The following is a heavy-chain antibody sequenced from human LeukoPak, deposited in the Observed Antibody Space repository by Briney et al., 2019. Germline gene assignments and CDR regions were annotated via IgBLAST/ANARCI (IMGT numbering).Heavy chain of an antibody. Sequence: SETLSLTCTVSGGSISSYYWSWIRQPPGKGLEWIGYIYYSGSTNYNPSLKSRVTISVDTSKNQFSLKLSSVTAADTAVYYCARARSPTYFDYWGQGTLVTVSS. CDR1: GGSISSYY. CDR2: IYYSGST. J-gene: IGHJ4*02. CDR3: ARARSPTYFDY. V-gene: IGHV4-59*08.